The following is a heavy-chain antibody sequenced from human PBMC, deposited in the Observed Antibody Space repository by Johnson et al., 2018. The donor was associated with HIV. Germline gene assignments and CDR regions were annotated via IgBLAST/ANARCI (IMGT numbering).Heavy chain of an antibody. D-gene: IGHD3-22*01. CDR1: RFTVSSNY. V-gene: IGHV3-74*01. CDR3: AREYYYDSSGYNAFDI. J-gene: IGHJ3*02. Sequence: VHLVESGGGLVKPGGSLRLSCAASRFTVSSNYMSWVRQAPGKGLEWVSRINYDGTNTSYADFVKGRFTISRDNAKNTLFLQMNSLRAEDTAVYYCAREYYYDSSGYNAFDIWGQGTMVTVSS. CDR2: INYDGTNT.